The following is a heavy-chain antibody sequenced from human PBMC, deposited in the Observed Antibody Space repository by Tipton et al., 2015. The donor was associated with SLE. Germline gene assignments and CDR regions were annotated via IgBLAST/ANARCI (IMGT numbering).Heavy chain of an antibody. Sequence: SLRLSCAASGFTFSTNAISWVRQGPGKRLGWISGISGNSEITNYADSVKGRFIISRDNSKNTVYLQMTSLRADDTAVYYCAKSCCSGTACHRFFDYWGRGTLVTVSS. CDR3: AKSCCSGTACHRFFDY. J-gene: IGHJ4*02. D-gene: IGHD2-2*01. CDR2: ISGNSEIT. CDR1: GFTFSTNA. V-gene: IGHV3-23*01.